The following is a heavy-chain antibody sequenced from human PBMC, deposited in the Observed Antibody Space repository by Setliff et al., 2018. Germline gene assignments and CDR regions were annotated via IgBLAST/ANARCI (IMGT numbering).Heavy chain of an antibody. V-gene: IGHV4-39*01. CDR1: GASISSGTYY. J-gene: IGHJ4*02. CDR2: IHYRGTT. CDR3: ARTGTYRYFDY. Sequence: SETLSLTCTVSGASISSGTYYWAWIRQPPRKGLEWIGRIHYRGTTYSNASLASRLTISVDTAKNQFSLKLTSVTAADTAVYYCARTGTYRYFDYWGQGTRVTVSS. D-gene: IGHD1-1*01.